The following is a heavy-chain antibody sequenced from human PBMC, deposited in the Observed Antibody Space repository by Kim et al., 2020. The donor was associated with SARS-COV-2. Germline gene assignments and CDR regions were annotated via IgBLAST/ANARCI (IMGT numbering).Heavy chain of an antibody. D-gene: IGHD2-15*01. Sequence: LQSRVTMSVDTSKNQFSLKLSSVTAADTAVYYCARQVRGGMVVAAPHYFDYWGQGTLVTVSS. J-gene: IGHJ4*02. V-gene: IGHV4-39*01. CDR3: ARQVRGGMVVAAPHYFDY.